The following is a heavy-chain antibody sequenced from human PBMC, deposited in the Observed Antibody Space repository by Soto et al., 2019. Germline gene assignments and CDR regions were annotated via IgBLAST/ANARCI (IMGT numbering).Heavy chain of an antibody. D-gene: IGHD3-3*01. Sequence: GGSLRLSCAASGFTFSSYAMSWVRQAPGKGLEWVSAISGSGGSTYYADSVKGRFTISRDNSKNTLYLQMNSLRAEDTAVYYCAKGAQVTTFPNLFLAVYWGQGTLVTVSS. CDR3: AKGAQVTTFPNLFLAVY. CDR1: GFTFSSYA. CDR2: ISGSGGST. J-gene: IGHJ4*02. V-gene: IGHV3-23*01.